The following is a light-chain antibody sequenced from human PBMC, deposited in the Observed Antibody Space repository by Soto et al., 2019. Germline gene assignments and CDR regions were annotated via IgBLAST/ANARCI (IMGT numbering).Light chain of an antibody. V-gene: IGLV2-14*01. CDR3: ISYTVSRSYV. Sequence: QSVLTQPASVSGSPGQSITISCSGSSSDIGAYNHVAWFQQLPGKTPKLVIYRVNDRPSGVSYRFSGSKSGNTASLTISGLQADDEADYYCISYTVSRSYVFRTGTKVTVL. CDR2: RVN. J-gene: IGLJ1*01. CDR1: SSDIGAYNH.